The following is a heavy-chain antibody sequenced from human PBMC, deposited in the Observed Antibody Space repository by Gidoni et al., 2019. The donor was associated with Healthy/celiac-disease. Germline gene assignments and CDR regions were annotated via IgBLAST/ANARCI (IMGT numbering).Heavy chain of an antibody. D-gene: IGHD3-10*01. V-gene: IGHV5-51*01. J-gene: IGHJ6*02. CDR2: IYPGDSDN. Sequence: EVQLAQSGAAVKKPGESRNISCQGSGYSFTSYWIGWVRQMPGKGLEWRGIIYPGDSDNRYSPSCQGQVTISADKSISTAYLQWSSLKASDTAMYYCARQPSGGMDVWGQGTTVTVSS. CDR1: GYSFTSYW. CDR3: ARQPSGGMDV.